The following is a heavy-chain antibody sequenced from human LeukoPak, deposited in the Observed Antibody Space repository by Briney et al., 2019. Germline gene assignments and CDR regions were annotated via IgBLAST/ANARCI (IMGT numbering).Heavy chain of an antibody. J-gene: IGHJ6*02. V-gene: IGHV3-30*04. D-gene: IGHD3-10*01. CDR3: ASSSYGSGRYGMDV. Sequence: GGSLRLSCTASGFSISNYAMYWVRQAPGKGLEWVAVISYDGKHKYYVDSVQGRFTISRDNAENSLYLQMNSLRDEDTAVYYCASSSYGSGRYGMDVWGQGTTVTVSS. CDR2: ISYDGKHK. CDR1: GFSISNYA.